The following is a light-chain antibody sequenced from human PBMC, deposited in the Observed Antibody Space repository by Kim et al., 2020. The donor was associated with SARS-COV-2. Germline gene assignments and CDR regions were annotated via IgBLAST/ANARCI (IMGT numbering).Light chain of an antibody. J-gene: IGKJ5*01. Sequence: ASVGDRVTITCRASQAISSWLAWYQQKPGKAPKLLIYAASTLQSGVPSRFSGSGSGTDFTLTISSLQPEDFAIYFCQQADSIPLTFGQGTRLEIK. CDR1: QAISSW. CDR3: QQADSIPLT. V-gene: IGKV1-12*01. CDR2: AAS.